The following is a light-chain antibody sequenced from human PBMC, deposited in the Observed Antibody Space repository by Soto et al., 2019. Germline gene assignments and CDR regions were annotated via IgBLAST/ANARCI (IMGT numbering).Light chain of an antibody. J-gene: IGKJ1*01. CDR2: GAS. CDR3: QQYGTSPT. V-gene: IGKV3-20*01. Sequence: EIVLTQSPGTLSLSPGERATLSCRASQSVSNNYLAWYQQKPGQAPRRLIFGASGRATGIPDSFSGSGSGTDFTLTISRLEPEDFAVYYCQQYGTSPTFGQGTKVEIK. CDR1: QSVSNNY.